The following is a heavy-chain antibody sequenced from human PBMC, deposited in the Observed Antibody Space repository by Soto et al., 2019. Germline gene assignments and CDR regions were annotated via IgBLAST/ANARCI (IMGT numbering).Heavy chain of an antibody. CDR1: GFNFNNAW. Sequence: EVQLVESGGGSVKPGGSLRLSCAASGFNFNNAWMNWVRQAPGKGLEWVGRIKSRADGGTTDYAAPVKGRFTISRDDSKNTLYLQMNSLETEDTAVYSCSTLFNWDYLGYWGQGTLVTVSS. CDR3: STLFNWDYLGY. J-gene: IGHJ4*02. CDR2: IKSRADGGTT. V-gene: IGHV3-15*01. D-gene: IGHD3-16*01.